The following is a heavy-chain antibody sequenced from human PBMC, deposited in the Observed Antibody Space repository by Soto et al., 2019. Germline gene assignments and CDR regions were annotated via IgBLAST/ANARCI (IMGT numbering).Heavy chain of an antibody. V-gene: IGHV6-1*01. J-gene: IGHJ2*01. CDR2: TYYRSKWYN. CDR3: ARGSLRGGNWYFDL. D-gene: IGHD3-16*01. Sequence: QEQLQQSGPGLVKPSQTLSLTCAISGDSVSKNSATWNWIRQSPARGLEWLGRTYYRSKWYNDYAVSVKSRTTINPDTSKNQFSLQLNSVTPEDTAVYYCARGSLRGGNWYFDLWGRGTLVTVSS. CDR1: GDSVSKNSAT.